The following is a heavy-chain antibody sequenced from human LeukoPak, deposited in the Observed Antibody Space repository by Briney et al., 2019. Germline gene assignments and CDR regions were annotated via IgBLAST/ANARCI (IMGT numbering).Heavy chain of an antibody. CDR3: ARPIIGAYCGGDCYDAFDI. CDR2: INPNSGGT. Sequence: ASVKVSCKASGYTITGYYLHWVRQAPGQGLEWMGRINPNSGGTNSAQKFQGRTTMTRDTSLSTAYMELSGLRSDDTAVYYCARPIIGAYCGGDCYDAFDIWGQGTMATVSS. D-gene: IGHD2-21*02. V-gene: IGHV1-2*06. J-gene: IGHJ3*02. CDR1: GYTITGYY.